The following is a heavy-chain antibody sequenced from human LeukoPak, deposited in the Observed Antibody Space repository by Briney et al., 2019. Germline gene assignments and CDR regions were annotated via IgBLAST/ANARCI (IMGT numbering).Heavy chain of an antibody. J-gene: IGHJ4*02. CDR1: GGSFSDYY. Sequence: SETLSLTCAVYGGSFSDYYWSWIRQPPGKGLEWIGEINHSGSSNYNPSLKSRVTMSVDTSKNQFSLKLSSVTAADTAVYYCARGHLRFRSGGGDYWGQGTLVTVSS. D-gene: IGHD3-3*01. V-gene: IGHV4-34*01. CDR2: INHSGSS. CDR3: ARGHLRFRSGGGDY.